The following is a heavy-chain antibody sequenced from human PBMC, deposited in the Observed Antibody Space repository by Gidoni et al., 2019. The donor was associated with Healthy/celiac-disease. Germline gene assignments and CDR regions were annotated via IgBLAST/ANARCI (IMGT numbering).Heavy chain of an antibody. Sequence: QVQLGQSGEGVETPGSSVKVSCKASGGTVSSYASSWVRQAPGQGLEWMGGIIPIFGTSNYAQKFQGSVTITADESTSTAYIELSSLRSEDTAVYYCARDLAYVWGSYRRNWFDPWGQGTLVTVSS. CDR1: GGTVSSYA. CDR2: IIPIFGTS. V-gene: IGHV1-69*01. J-gene: IGHJ5*02. D-gene: IGHD3-16*02. CDR3: ARDLAYVWGSYRRNWFDP.